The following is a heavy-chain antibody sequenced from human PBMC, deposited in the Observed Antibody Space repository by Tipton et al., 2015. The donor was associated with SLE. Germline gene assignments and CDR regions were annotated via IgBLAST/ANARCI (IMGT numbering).Heavy chain of an antibody. Sequence: LRLSCTVSGGSISSHYWSWIRQPPGKGLEWIGYIYYSGSTNYNPSLKSRVTISVDTSKNQFSLKLSSVTAADTAVYYCARDLAAVAIDPWGQGTLVTVSS. V-gene: IGHV4-59*11. CDR3: ARDLAAVAIDP. CDR2: IYYSGST. D-gene: IGHD6-13*01. J-gene: IGHJ5*02. CDR1: GGSISSHY.